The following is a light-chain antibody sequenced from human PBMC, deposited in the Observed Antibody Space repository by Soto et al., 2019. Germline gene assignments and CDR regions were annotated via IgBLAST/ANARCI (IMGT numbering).Light chain of an antibody. V-gene: IGLV2-14*03. Sequence: QSVLTRATSLSVAPGQAITISCTGNHNDIGTYDYVSWYQQHPGRAPRLLIHGVTTRPSGISGRFSASKSGLTASLTISGLQPEDEADYYCSSFTSNRLYVFGPGTKVTVL. CDR2: GVT. CDR3: SSFTSNRLYV. CDR1: HNDIGTYDY. J-gene: IGLJ1*01.